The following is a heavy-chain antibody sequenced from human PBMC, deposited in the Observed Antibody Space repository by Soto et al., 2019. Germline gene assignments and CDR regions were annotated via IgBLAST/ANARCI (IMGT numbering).Heavy chain of an antibody. D-gene: IGHD3-16*01. J-gene: IGHJ4*02. Sequence: RLPPGKGLEWIGIIYNSGSTKYNPSLKSRVTISVDTSKNQFSLQLSSVTAADTAVYYCVSKPWGSGAFEFWCQGALRTVS. CDR2: IYNSGST. CDR3: VSKPWGSGAFEF. V-gene: IGHV4-59*08.